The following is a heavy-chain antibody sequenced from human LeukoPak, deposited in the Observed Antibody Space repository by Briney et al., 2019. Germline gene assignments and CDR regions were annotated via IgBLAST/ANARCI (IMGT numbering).Heavy chain of an antibody. Sequence: GRSLRLSCAASGFSFSSYGMHWVRQAPGKGLEWVAVIWHDGSKKYYADSVKGRFIISRDNSRNTLYLQMDSLRDEDTAVYYCARDRDYAFDYWGQGTLVTVSS. CDR2: IWHDGSKK. D-gene: IGHD4-17*01. CDR3: ARDRDYAFDY. J-gene: IGHJ4*02. V-gene: IGHV3-33*01. CDR1: GFSFSSYG.